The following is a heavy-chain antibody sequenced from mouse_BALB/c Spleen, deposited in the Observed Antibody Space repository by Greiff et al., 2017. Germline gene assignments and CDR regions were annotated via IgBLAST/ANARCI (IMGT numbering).Heavy chain of an antibody. D-gene: IGHD2-1*01. CDR1: GFTFSSYG. V-gene: IGHV5-6-3*01. Sequence: EVQLQESGGGLVQPGGSLKLSCAASGFTFSSYGMSWVRQTPDKRLELVATINSNGGSTYYPDSVKGRFTISRDNAKNTLYLQMSSLKSEDTAMYYCARDREYGNYWYFDVWGAGTTVTVSS. CDR3: ARDREYGNYWYFDV. CDR2: INSNGGST. J-gene: IGHJ1*01.